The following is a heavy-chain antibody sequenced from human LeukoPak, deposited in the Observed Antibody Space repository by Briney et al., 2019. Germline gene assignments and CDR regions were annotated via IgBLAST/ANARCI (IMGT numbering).Heavy chain of an antibody. CDR3: AKENGDYFDY. CDR1: GFTFSTYE. V-gene: IGHV3-48*03. D-gene: IGHD4-17*01. CDR2: ISSRGRTV. J-gene: IGHJ4*02. Sequence: PGGSLRLSCAASGFTFSTYEMNWVRQAPGKGLEWVSYISSRGRTVYYADSVKGRLTISRDNAKNSLYLQMNSLRAEDTAVYYCAKENGDYFDYWGQGTLVTVSS.